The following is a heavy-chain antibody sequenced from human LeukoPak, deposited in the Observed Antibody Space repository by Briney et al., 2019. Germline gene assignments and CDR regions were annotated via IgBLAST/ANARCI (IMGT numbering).Heavy chain of an antibody. CDR2: INHSGST. V-gene: IGHV4-34*01. CDR1: GGSFSGYY. J-gene: IGHJ4*02. D-gene: IGHD2-15*01. Sequence: SETLSLTCAVYGGSFSGYYCSWIRQPPGKGLEWIGEINHSGSTNYNPSLKSRVTISVDTSKNQFSLKLSSVTAADTAVYYCAPLPYCSGGSCSGDFDYWGQGTLVTVSS. CDR3: APLPYCSGGSCSGDFDY.